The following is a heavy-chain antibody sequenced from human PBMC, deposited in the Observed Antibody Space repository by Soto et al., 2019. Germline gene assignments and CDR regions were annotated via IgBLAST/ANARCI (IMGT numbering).Heavy chain of an antibody. CDR2: ISACNGNT. V-gene: IGHV1-18*01. Sequence: ASVKVSCKASGYTFTSYGISWVRQAPGQGLEWMGWISACNGNTSYAQKLQGRVTMTTDTSTSTVYMELSSLRSEDTAVYYCARARDPTYYDFWSGYLNYWGQGTLVTVSS. J-gene: IGHJ4*02. D-gene: IGHD3-3*01. CDR1: GYTFTSYG. CDR3: ARARDPTYYDFWSGYLNY.